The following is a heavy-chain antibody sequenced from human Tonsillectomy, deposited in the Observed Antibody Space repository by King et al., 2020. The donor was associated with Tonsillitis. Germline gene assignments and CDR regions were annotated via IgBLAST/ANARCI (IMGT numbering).Heavy chain of an antibody. Sequence: VQLQQSGPGLVQPSQTPPLTCAISGDSVSRNSAAWYWIRQSPSRGLEWLGRTYYRSKWYNDSAVSVKSRITINPETSKNQFSLQLNSVTPEDTAVYYCARQGCTNGVCYTGGAFDIGGQGTGVTVSS. CDR1: GDSVSRNSAA. D-gene: IGHD2-8*01. V-gene: IGHV6-1*01. J-gene: IGHJ3*02. CDR3: ARQGCTNGVCYTGGAFDI. CDR2: TYYRSKWYN.